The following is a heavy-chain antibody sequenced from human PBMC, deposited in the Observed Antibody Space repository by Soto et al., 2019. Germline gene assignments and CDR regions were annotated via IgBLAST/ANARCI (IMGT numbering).Heavy chain of an antibody. Sequence: GGSLRLSCAASGFTVSSNYAMSWVRQAPGKGLEWVSLISATGGGTYYADSVKGRFTISRDNSHNTLYLQAHSLTAEDTAVYYCAKDRRAGGNSAFYFDFWGQGAQVTVSS. CDR2: ISATGGGT. J-gene: IGHJ4*02. V-gene: IGHV3-23*01. CDR3: AKDRRAGGNSAFYFDF. CDR1: GFTVSSNYA. D-gene: IGHD3-16*01.